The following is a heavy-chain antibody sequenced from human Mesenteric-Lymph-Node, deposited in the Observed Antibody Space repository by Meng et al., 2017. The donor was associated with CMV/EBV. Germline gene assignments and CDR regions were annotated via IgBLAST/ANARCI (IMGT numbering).Heavy chain of an antibody. CDR3: ARRSSMLPNLFDS. V-gene: IGHV4-39*01. D-gene: IGHD2/OR15-2a*01. J-gene: IGHJ5*01. CDR2: VSVSGDT. CDR1: ADSVRMSFYY. Sequence: VSADSVRMSFYYLRWVRQPPGKGLEWIASVSVSGDTYYNPSPKSRGSVSIEQSTNQVPLKVTTRTAADTAVYYCARRSSMLPNLFDSWGQGALVTVSS.